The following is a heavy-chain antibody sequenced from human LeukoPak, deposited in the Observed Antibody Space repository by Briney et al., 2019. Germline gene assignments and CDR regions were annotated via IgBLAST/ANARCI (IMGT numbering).Heavy chain of an antibody. Sequence: PGGSLRLSCAASGFTFSSYAMHWVRQAPGKGLEWVAVISYDGSNKYYADSVKGRFTISRDNSKNTLYLQMNSLRAEDTAVYYCARDRYYYGSGSPYYFDYWGQGTLVTVSS. V-gene: IGHV3-30*04. CDR1: GFTFSSYA. J-gene: IGHJ4*02. CDR3: ARDRYYYGSGSPYYFDY. CDR2: ISYDGSNK. D-gene: IGHD3-10*01.